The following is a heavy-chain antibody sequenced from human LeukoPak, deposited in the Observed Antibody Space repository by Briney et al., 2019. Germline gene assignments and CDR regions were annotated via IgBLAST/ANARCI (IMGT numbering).Heavy chain of an antibody. D-gene: IGHD3-10*01. CDR2: IYTSGST. V-gene: IGHV4-61*02. J-gene: IGHJ5*02. CDR1: GGSISSGSYY. Sequence: SETLSLTCTVSGGSISSGSYYWSWIRQPAGKGLEWIGRIYTSGSTNYNPSLKSRVTISVDTSKNQFSLNLSSETASDTAVYYCARDQYYASGSYRMYNWFDPWGQGTLVTVSS. CDR3: ARDQYYASGSYRMYNWFDP.